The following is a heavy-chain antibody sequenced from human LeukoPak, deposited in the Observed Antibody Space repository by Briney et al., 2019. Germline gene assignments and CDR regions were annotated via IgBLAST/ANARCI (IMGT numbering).Heavy chain of an antibody. D-gene: IGHD6-19*01. Sequence: GGSLRLSCAASGFTFSSYAMHWVRQAPGKGLEWVAVISYDGSNKYYADSVKGRFTISRDNAKNSLYLQMNSLRAEDTAVYYCARGSLAGAYYYYGMDVWGQGTTVTVSS. CDR1: GFTFSSYA. CDR3: ARGSLAGAYYYYGMDV. J-gene: IGHJ6*02. CDR2: ISYDGSNK. V-gene: IGHV3-30-3*01.